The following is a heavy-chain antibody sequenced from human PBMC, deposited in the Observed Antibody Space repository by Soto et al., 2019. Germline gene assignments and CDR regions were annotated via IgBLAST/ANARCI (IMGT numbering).Heavy chain of an antibody. V-gene: IGHV3-30-3*01. CDR1: GFTFNEYS. CDR2: ISYDGSNK. J-gene: IGHJ4*02. Sequence: QVQLVESGGDVVQPGTSLRLSCAASGFTFNEYSMHWVRQAPGKGLEWVAVISYDGSNKYYADSVKGRFTISRDNSKNTMYLQMNSLSAEDTAVYYCARRSASLIDYWGQGTLVTVSS. CDR3: ARRSASLIDY.